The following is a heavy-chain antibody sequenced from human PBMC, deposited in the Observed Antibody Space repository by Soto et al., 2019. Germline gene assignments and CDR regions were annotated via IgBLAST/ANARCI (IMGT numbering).Heavy chain of an antibody. D-gene: IGHD5-12*01. V-gene: IGHV3-11*06. CDR3: ARGAPSAYPTRLDC. J-gene: IGHJ4*02. Sequence: RQAPGKGLEWISYIHRSGSPTYADSVRGRFTISRDNAKNTLFLQMNSLRVEDTAVYYCARGAPSAYPTRLDCWGQGTLVTVSS. CDR2: IHRSGSPT.